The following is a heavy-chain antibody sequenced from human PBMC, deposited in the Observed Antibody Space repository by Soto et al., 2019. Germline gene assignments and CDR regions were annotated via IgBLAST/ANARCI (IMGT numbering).Heavy chain of an antibody. D-gene: IGHD2-2*02. Sequence: QVQLVESGGGVVQPGRSLRLSCAASGFTFSSYDMHWVRQAPGKGLEWVAVISYDGSNKYYADSVKGRFTISRDNSTNTLYLQMNSLRAEDTAVYYCAKSVSLYHFDCWGQGTLVTVSS. CDR1: GFTFSSYD. J-gene: IGHJ4*02. CDR3: AKSVSLYHFDC. CDR2: ISYDGSNK. V-gene: IGHV3-30*18.